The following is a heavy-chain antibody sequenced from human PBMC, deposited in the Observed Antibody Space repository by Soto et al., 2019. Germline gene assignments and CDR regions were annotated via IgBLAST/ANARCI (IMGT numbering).Heavy chain of an antibody. J-gene: IGHJ4*02. CDR1: GGTFSSYA. D-gene: IGHD3-3*01. V-gene: IGHV1-69*13. CDR3: ARGENYDFWSGYSFFY. Sequence: SVKVSCKASGGTFSSYAISWVRQAPGQGLEWMGGIIPIFGTANYAQKFQGRVTITADESTSTAYMELSSLRSEDTAVYYCARGENYDFWSGYSFFYWGQGTLVTVS. CDR2: IIPIFGTA.